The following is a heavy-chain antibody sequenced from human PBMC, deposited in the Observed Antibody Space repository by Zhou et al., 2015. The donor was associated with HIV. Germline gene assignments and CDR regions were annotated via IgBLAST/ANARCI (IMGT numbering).Heavy chain of an antibody. V-gene: IGHV1-69*17. Sequence: QVQLVQSGSEVKKPGSSVKVSCKASGGTLSGSDISWVRQAPGQGLEWMGGITPLFDIEEYAEKFRGRLTITVDKSTSAAYMELSSLTSEDAAVYFCARSSVNHDYAFDLWGQGTKVIVSS. J-gene: IGHJ3*01. CDR2: ITPLFDIE. CDR3: ARSSVNHDYAFDL. CDR1: GGTLSGSD. D-gene: IGHD3-22*01.